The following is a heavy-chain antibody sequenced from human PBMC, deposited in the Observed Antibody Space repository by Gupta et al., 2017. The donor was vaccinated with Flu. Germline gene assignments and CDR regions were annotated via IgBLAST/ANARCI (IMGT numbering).Heavy chain of an antibody. Sequence: EVQLGGSGEGLVQLGGSLRLSCAASGFTCNSYEMNWVRQAPGKGLEWVSYINSGGSAINYADSVKGRFIISRDNAKNSLYLQINSLRAEDTAIYYCASETETSRRNAFDIWGQGTMVTVSS. CDR2: INSGGSAI. J-gene: IGHJ3*02. D-gene: IGHD1/OR15-1a*01. V-gene: IGHV3-48*03. CDR3: ASETETSRRNAFDI. CDR1: GFTCNSYE.